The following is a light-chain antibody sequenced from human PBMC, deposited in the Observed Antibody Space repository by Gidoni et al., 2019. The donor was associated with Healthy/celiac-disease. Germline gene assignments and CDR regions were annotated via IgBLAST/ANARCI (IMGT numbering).Light chain of an antibody. CDR1: ALTKQY. V-gene: IGLV3-25*03. J-gene: IGLJ1*01. CDR2: KDS. CDR3: QSADSSCTYLYV. Sequence: SYELTQPPSVSVYPGQTARITCSGEALTKQYAYWYQQKPGQAPVLVIYKDSERTSGIPERFSGSSSGTTVTLTIIGVQAEDEADYYCQSADSSCTYLYVFGTGTKVTVL.